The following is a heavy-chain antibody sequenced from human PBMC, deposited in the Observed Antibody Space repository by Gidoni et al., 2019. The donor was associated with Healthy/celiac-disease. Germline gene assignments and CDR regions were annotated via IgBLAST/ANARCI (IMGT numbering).Heavy chain of an antibody. Sequence: QVQLQESGPGLVKPSETRYLTCAVPGGSISSYYWSWIRQPPGQGLEWIGYIYYSGSTNYNPSLKGRVPISVDTSQNQFSLKLSSVTAADTAVYYCARHAPLLIAAQYSYYGMDVWGQGTTVTVSS. CDR1: GGSISSYY. D-gene: IGHD6-6*01. J-gene: IGHJ6*02. V-gene: IGHV4-59*08. CDR2: IYYSGST. CDR3: ARHAPLLIAAQYSYYGMDV.